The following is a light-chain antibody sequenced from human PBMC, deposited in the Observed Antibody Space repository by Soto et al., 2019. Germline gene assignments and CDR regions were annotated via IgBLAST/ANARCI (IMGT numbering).Light chain of an antibody. J-gene: IGKJ1*01. CDR1: QSVSNDF. V-gene: IGKV3-20*01. CDR3: QQYGSSPPRT. CDR2: GAS. Sequence: EIVLTQSPGTLSLSPGERATLSCRASQSVSNDFLAWYQQKPDQAPRLLIYGASTRATDVPDRFSGSGSGADFTLSTSRLEPEDFAVYYCQQYGSSPPRTFGQGTKVDI.